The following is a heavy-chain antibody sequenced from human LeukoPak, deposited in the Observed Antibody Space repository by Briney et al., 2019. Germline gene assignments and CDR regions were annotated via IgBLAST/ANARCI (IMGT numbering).Heavy chain of an antibody. CDR1: GFTFSSYG. V-gene: IGHV3-30*02. J-gene: IGHJ4*02. Sequence: PGGSLRLSCAASGFTFSSYGMHWVRQAPGKGLEWVAYIRYDGSNKYYVDSVKGRFIISRDNSKNTLYLQMNSLRAEDTAVYYCAKAGSSARYYFDYWGQGTLVTVSS. D-gene: IGHD6-13*01. CDR3: AKAGSSARYYFDY. CDR2: IRYDGSNK.